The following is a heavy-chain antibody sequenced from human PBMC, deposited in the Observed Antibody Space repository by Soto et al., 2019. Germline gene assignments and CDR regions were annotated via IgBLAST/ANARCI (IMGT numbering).Heavy chain of an antibody. CDR1: GYTFTSYD. D-gene: IGHD6-13*01. Sequence: QVQLVQSGAEVKKPGASVKVSCKASGYTFTSYDINWVRQATGQGLEWMGWMNPNSGNTGYAQKFQGRVTMTRNTSTSTAYMELSSLRSEDTAVYYCARRGYSSTVYYYYYDGMDVSGQGTTVTVSS. CDR2: MNPNSGNT. J-gene: IGHJ6*02. CDR3: ARRGYSSTVYYYYYDGMDV. V-gene: IGHV1-8*01.